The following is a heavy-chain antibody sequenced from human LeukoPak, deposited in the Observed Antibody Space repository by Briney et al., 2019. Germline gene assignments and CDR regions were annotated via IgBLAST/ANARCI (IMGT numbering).Heavy chain of an antibody. Sequence: SETPSLTCTVSGGSISSSSYYWGWIRQPPGKGLEWIGSIYYSGSTYYNPSLKSRVTISVDTSKNQFSLKLSSVTAADTAVYYCARQYCSSTSCYNYYYYYYMDVWGKGTTVTISS. CDR3: ARQYCSSTSCYNYYYYYYMDV. CDR1: GGSISSSSYY. D-gene: IGHD2-2*01. V-gene: IGHV4-39*01. CDR2: IYYSGST. J-gene: IGHJ6*03.